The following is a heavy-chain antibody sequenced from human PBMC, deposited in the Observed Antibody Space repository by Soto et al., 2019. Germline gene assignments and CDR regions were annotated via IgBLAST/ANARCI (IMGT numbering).Heavy chain of an antibody. V-gene: IGHV1-46*01. D-gene: IGHD6-13*01. CDR3: ASSPEYGRSWYGITPDLRNGMDV. Sequence: GASVKVACKASGYTFTSYYIHWVRQAPGQGLEWMGIINPRGGITTYAQKFQGRLTMTGDTSTSTVYMELSSLTSEDTAMYHCASSPEYGRSWYGITPDLRNGMDVPGQAPTLTVS. CDR2: INPRGGIT. CDR1: GYTFTSYY. J-gene: IGHJ6*02.